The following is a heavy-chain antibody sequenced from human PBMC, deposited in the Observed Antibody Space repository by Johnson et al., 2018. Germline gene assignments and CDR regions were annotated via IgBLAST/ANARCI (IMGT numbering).Heavy chain of an antibody. CDR2: ISWNRGTI. CDR3: AKALCGTAWGAFHI. J-gene: IGHJ3*02. Sequence: EVQLVESGGGLVQPGRSLRLSCAASGFTFDDYAMHWVRQPPGKGLEWVSGISWNRGTIGYADSVKGRFTISRDNAKNSLYLQMNSLRAGDTALYYCAKALCGTAWGAFHIWGQGTKVTVSS. D-gene: IGHD2-21*02. CDR1: GFTFDDYA. V-gene: IGHV3-9*01.